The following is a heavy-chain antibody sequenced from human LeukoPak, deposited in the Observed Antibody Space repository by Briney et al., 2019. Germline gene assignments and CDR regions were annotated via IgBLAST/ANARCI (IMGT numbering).Heavy chain of an antibody. D-gene: IGHD5-12*01. Sequence: ASVKVSCKASGYTFTSYGISWARQAPEQGLEWMGWISAYNGNTNYAQKLQGRVTMTTDTSTSTAYMELRSLRSDDTAVYYCARDMATTQRYFDLWGRGTLVTVSS. J-gene: IGHJ2*01. CDR1: GYTFTSYG. CDR3: ARDMATTQRYFDL. CDR2: ISAYNGNT. V-gene: IGHV1-18*01.